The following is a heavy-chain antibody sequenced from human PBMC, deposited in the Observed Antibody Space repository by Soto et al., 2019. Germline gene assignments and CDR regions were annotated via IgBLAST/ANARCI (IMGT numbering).Heavy chain of an antibody. D-gene: IGHD1-26*01. CDR3: AREIVGATTQYFQH. V-gene: IGHV4-61*01. J-gene: IGHJ1*01. CDR2: IYYSGST. CDR1: GGSVSSGSYY. Sequence: PSETLSLTCTVSGGSVSSGSYYWSWIRQPPGKGLEWIGYIYYSGSTNYNPSLKSRVTISVDTSKNQFSLKLSSVTAADTAVYYCAREIVGATTQYFQHWGQGTLVTVSS.